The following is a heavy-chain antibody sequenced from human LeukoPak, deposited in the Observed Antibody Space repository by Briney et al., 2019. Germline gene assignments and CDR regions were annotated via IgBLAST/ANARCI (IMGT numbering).Heavy chain of an antibody. CDR2: ISAYNGDT. CDR3: ARDQRYCSSSSCPWEPFDY. V-gene: IGHV1-18*01. J-gene: IGHJ4*02. CDR1: GYIFTSYS. Sequence: GASVKVSCKASGYIFTSYSISWVRQAPGHGLEWMGWISAYNGDTNYVQKFQGRVTMTTDTSTSTAYMELKSLRSDDTAVYYCARDQRYCSSSSCPWEPFDYWGQGTLVTVSS. D-gene: IGHD2-2*01.